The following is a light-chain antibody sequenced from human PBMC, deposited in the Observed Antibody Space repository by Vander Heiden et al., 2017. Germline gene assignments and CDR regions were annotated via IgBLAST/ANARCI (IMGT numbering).Light chain of an antibody. J-gene: IGKJ3*01. CDR2: GAS. V-gene: IGKV3-20*01. Sequence: EIVLPQPPGTLSSSPGERATLSCRASQSVSSNFLAWYQHRSGQAPRLLVYGASIRATGIPDRFSGSGSGTDFTLTINRLEPEDFAVYYCQRYGSSPPITFGPGTKVEIK. CDR3: QRYGSSPPIT. CDR1: QSVSSNF.